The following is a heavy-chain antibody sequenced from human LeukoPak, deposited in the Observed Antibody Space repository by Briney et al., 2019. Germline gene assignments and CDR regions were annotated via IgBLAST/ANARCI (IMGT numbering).Heavy chain of an antibody. CDR2: ISGSTSST. V-gene: IGHV3-23*01. Sequence: GGSLRLSCEASAFTFSSYAMNWVRQAPGKGLEWVSVISGSTSSTSHADSVKGRFSVSRDNSKNTLYLQMNSLRAEDTAVYYCAKDSSDGGNYYDILKPLLYWGQGTLVTVSS. D-gene: IGHD3-9*01. CDR3: AKDSSDGGNYYDILKPLLY. J-gene: IGHJ4*02. CDR1: AFTFSSYA.